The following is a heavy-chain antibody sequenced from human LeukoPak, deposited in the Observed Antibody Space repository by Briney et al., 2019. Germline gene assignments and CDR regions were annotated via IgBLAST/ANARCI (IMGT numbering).Heavy chain of an antibody. Sequence: ASVKVPCKASGGTFSSYAISWVRQAPGQGLEWMGGIIPIFGTADYAQKFQGRVTITTDESTSTAYMELSSLRSEDTAVYYCARXYYDSSGVPYYFDYWGQGTLVTVSS. CDR2: IIPIFGTA. D-gene: IGHD3-22*01. CDR1: GGTFSSYA. CDR3: ARXYYDSSGVPYYFDY. J-gene: IGHJ4*02. V-gene: IGHV1-69*05.